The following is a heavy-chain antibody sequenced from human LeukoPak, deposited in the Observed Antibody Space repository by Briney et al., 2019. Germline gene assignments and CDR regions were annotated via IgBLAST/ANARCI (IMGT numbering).Heavy chain of an antibody. CDR1: GGTFIIYA. D-gene: IGHD5-18*01. CDR2: IIPILGIA. V-gene: IGHV1-69*04. Sequence: SVTVSFTASGGTFIIYAISWVRQAPGQGREWMGRIIPILGIANYAQKFQGRVTITADKSTSTAYMELSSLRSEDTAVYYCARGGYSYGYPYWGQGTLVTVSS. CDR3: ARGGYSYGYPY. J-gene: IGHJ4*02.